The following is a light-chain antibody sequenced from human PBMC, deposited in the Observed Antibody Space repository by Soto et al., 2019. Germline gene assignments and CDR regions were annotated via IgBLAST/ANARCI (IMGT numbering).Light chain of an antibody. CDR2: GAS. V-gene: IGKV3-20*01. Sequence: ELVLTQSPGTLSLSPGERATLSCRARQSVSSSYLAWYQQKPGQAPRLLIYGASSRDTGIPDRFSGSGSGTDFTLTISTPQPEDVAVYYCEHDGSSPYTFGRGTKLVS. J-gene: IGKJ2*01. CDR1: QSVSSSY. CDR3: EHDGSSPYT.